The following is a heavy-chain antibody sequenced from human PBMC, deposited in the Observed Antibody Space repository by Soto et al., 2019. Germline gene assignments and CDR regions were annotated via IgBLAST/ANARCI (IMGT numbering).Heavy chain of an antibody. J-gene: IGHJ5*02. CDR3: ARDGGWSDGYTVGCNWFDP. Sequence: QVQLVESGGGVVQPGRSLRLSCAASGFTFSSYGMHWVRQAPGKGLERVAVIWYDGSNKYYADSVKGRFTISRDNSKNTMYLQMNSLRAEDTAVYYCARDGGWSDGYTVGCNWFDPWGQGTLVTVSS. D-gene: IGHD6-19*01. CDR1: GFTFSSYG. V-gene: IGHV3-33*01. CDR2: IWYDGSNK.